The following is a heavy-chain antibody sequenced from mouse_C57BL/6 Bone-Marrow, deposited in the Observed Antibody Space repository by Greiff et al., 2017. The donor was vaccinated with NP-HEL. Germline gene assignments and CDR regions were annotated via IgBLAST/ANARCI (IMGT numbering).Heavy chain of an antibody. CDR3: TRALRKYYAMDY. D-gene: IGHD1-1*01. CDR1: GFTFSSYA. CDR2: ISSGGDYI. V-gene: IGHV5-9-1*02. Sequence: EVQLVESGEGLVKPGGSLKLSCAASGFTFSSYAMSWVRQPPEKRLEWVAYISSGGDYIYYADTVKGRFTISRDNARNTLYLQMSSLKSEDTAMYYCTRALRKYYAMDYWGQGTSVTVSS. J-gene: IGHJ4*01.